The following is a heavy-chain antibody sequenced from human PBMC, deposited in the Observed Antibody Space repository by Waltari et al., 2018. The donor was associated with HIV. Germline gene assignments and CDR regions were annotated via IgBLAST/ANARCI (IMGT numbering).Heavy chain of an antibody. CDR1: GFTVSSNY. CDR2: FCRVGST. D-gene: IGHD2-21*02. V-gene: IGHV3-66*01. Sequence: EVQLVESGGGLVQPGGSLRLSCAASGFTVSSNYMSWVRQAPGKGLGWVSVFCRVGSTYYADSVKGRFTISRDNSKNTLYLQMNSLRAEDTAGYYCASIAYCGGDCYPRGMDVWGQGTTVTVSS. CDR3: ASIAYCGGDCYPRGMDV. J-gene: IGHJ6*02.